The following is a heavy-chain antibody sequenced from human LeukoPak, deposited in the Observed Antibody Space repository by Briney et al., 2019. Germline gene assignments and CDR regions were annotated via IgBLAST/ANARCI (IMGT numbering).Heavy chain of an antibody. D-gene: IGHD2-2*01. Sequence: GESLKISCKGSGYRFTNYWIGWVRQMPGKGLEWMGIIYPGDSDTRYSPSFQGQVTTSADKSISTAYLQWSSLKASDTAMYYCARPYCSSTSCYALGYWGQGTLVTVSS. V-gene: IGHV5-51*01. CDR3: ARPYCSSTSCYALGY. CDR1: GYRFTNYW. J-gene: IGHJ4*02. CDR2: IYPGDSDT.